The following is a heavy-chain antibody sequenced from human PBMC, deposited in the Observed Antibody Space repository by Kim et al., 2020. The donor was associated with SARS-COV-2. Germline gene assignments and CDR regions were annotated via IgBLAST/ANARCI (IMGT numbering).Heavy chain of an antibody. J-gene: IGHJ2*01. D-gene: IGHD6-19*01. CDR3: ARGSSGSYWYFDF. CDR2: ITASGYGI. CDR1: GFTFSSYH. V-gene: IGHV3-23*01. Sequence: GGSLRLSCAASGFTFSSYHMSWVRQTPGKGLEWVSSITASGYGINYAESVKGRFSISRDNSNSTLYLLINSLRLEDTALYYCARGSSGSYWYFDFWGPGT.